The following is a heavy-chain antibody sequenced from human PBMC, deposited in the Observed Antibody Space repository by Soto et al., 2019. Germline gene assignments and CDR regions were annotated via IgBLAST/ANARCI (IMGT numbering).Heavy chain of an antibody. CDR1: GFTFSSYA. CDR2: ISGSGGST. D-gene: IGHD2-8*01. J-gene: IGHJ4*02. Sequence: PGGSLRLSCAASGFTFSSYAMSWVRQAPGKGLEWVSAISGSGGSTYYADSVNGRFTISRDNSKNTLYLQMNSLRAEDTAVYYCAKGGYCTNGVCYQEPPFDYWGQGTLVTVSS. V-gene: IGHV3-23*01. CDR3: AKGGYCTNGVCYQEPPFDY.